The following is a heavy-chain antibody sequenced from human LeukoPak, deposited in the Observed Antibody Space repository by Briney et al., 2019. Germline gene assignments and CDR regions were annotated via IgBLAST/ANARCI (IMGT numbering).Heavy chain of an antibody. CDR3: ARAGRYDTNGLDS. CDR2: IYYSGRS. J-gene: IGHJ4*02. D-gene: IGHD2-8*01. V-gene: IGHV4-59*08. Sequence: SETLSLTCIVSVGSIISYFWTCIPHPLGKGLGCVGLIYYSGRSNYNHSLKSQVTILVDTYKNKFSLRLRSVSAANTVVYYCARAGRYDTNGLDSWGQGTLVIVSS. CDR1: VGSIISYF.